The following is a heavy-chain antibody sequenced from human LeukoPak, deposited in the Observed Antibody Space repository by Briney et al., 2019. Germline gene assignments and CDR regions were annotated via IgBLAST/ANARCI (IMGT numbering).Heavy chain of an antibody. V-gene: IGHV3-64*03. J-gene: IGHJ4*02. CDR3: VNPYDSSGSTSHY. CDR2: ISSNGGST. Sequence: PGGSLRLSCSASGFXFSSYAMHWVRQAPGKGQEYVSAISSNGGSTYYADSVKGRFTISRDNSKNTLYLQMSSLRAEDTAVYYCVNPYDSSGSTSHYWGQGTLVTVSS. D-gene: IGHD3-22*01. CDR1: GFXFSSYA.